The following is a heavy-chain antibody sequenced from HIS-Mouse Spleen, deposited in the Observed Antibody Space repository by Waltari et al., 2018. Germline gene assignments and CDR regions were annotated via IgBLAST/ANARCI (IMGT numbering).Heavy chain of an antibody. D-gene: IGHD1-26*01. V-gene: IGHV4-34*01. Sequence: QVQLQQWGAGLLKPSETLSLTCAVYGGSFSGYYWSWIRQPPGKGLDWIGEINHSGSPNYTPSLKSRVTISVDTSKNQFSLKLSSVTAADTAVYYCARMGPASGSYGDYWGQGTLVTVSS. CDR1: GGSFSGYY. CDR3: ARMGPASGSYGDY. CDR2: INHSGSP. J-gene: IGHJ4*02.